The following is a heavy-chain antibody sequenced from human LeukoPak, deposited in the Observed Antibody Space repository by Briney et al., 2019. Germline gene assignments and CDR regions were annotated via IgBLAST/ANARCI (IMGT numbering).Heavy chain of an antibody. CDR2: ITYTGST. CDR3: ARDGTAWYNYFDS. Sequence: SETLSLTCTVSGCSIGSSYWSWIRQSPGKGLEWIGYITYTGSTHYNPSLKSRVTISLGTSMNQFSLKLTSVTAADTAVYYCARDGTAWYNYFDSWGQGTLVTVSS. V-gene: IGHV4-59*01. D-gene: IGHD1-1*01. CDR1: GCSIGSSY. J-gene: IGHJ4*02.